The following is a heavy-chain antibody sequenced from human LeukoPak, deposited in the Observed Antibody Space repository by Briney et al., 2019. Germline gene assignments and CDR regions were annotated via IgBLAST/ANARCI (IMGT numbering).Heavy chain of an antibody. Sequence: PGGSLRLSCAASGFTLDDSAMHWVRQAPGKGLEWVPGISWNSGSIGYADSEKGRFTISRDNAKNSLYLQMNSLRAEDTALYYCAKGYCSSTSCLYTHYGMDVWGQGTTVTVSS. J-gene: IGHJ6*02. CDR3: AKGYCSSTSCLYTHYGMDV. V-gene: IGHV3-9*01. CDR2: ISWNSGSI. CDR1: GFTLDDSA. D-gene: IGHD2-2*01.